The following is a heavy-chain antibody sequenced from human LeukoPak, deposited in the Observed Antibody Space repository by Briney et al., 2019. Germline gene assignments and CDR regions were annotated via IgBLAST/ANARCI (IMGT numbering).Heavy chain of an antibody. V-gene: IGHV3-74*01. J-gene: IGHJ4*02. CDR3: AKEVAGDYNLFDH. Sequence: GGSLRLSCAASGFTFSSYWMHWVRQAPGKGLVWVSRINTDGSSTSYADSVKGRFTISRDNAKNTLYLQMNSLRAEDTAVYYCAKEVAGDYNLFDHWGQGTLVTVSS. CDR1: GFTFSSYW. CDR2: INTDGSST. D-gene: IGHD4-17*01.